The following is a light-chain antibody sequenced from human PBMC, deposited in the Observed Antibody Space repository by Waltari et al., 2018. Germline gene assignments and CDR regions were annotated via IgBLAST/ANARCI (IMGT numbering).Light chain of an antibody. Sequence: DIQVTQSPSTLSASVGDRVTITCRASQSLVVWLAWYQQKPGKAPRLLIYKESYLESGVPSSISGSAAGTAFTLTISSLQADDFATYYCLQYNSYPWTFGQGTTVEIK. CDR1: QSLVVW. J-gene: IGKJ1*01. V-gene: IGKV1-5*03. CDR2: KES. CDR3: LQYNSYPWT.